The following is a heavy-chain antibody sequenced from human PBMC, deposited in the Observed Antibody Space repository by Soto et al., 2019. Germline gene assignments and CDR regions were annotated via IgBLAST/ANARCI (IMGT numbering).Heavy chain of an antibody. Sequence: QVTLKESGPVLVKPTETLTLTCTVAGFSLSSDRMGVSWIRQPPGKALEWLAHIFSNDEKSYSTSLKSRLTISKDTSKSQVVLTMTNMDPVDTATYYCARIWGPYYYYGMDVWGQGTTVTVSS. V-gene: IGHV2-26*01. CDR1: GFSLSSDRMG. J-gene: IGHJ6*02. CDR3: ARIWGPYYYYGMDV. D-gene: IGHD7-27*01. CDR2: IFSNDEK.